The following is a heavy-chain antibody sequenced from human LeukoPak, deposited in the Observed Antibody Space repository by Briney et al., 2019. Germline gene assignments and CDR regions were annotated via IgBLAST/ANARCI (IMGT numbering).Heavy chain of an antibody. V-gene: IGHV4-34*01. J-gene: IGHJ4*02. CDR1: GGSFNGYY. CDR2: INHSGST. Sequence: SQTLSLTCAVYGGSFNGYYWTWIRQPPGKGLEWIGEINHSGSTDYNPSLKSRVTISVDTSKNQFSLKLNSVTAADTAVYYCARGQLRLSNWGQGSLVIVSS. CDR3: ARGQLRLSN. D-gene: IGHD6-25*01.